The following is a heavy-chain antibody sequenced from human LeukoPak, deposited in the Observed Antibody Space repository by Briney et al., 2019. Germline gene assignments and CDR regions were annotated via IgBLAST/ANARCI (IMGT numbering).Heavy chain of an antibody. Sequence: ASVKVSCKASGCTFTSYDINWVRQATGQGLEWMGWMNPNSGNTGYAQKFQGRVTMTRNTSISTAYMELSSLRSEDTAVYYCAREYYYDSSGYSEDAFDIWGQGTMVTVSS. CDR2: MNPNSGNT. CDR1: GCTFTSYD. V-gene: IGHV1-8*01. CDR3: AREYYYDSSGYSEDAFDI. J-gene: IGHJ3*02. D-gene: IGHD3-22*01.